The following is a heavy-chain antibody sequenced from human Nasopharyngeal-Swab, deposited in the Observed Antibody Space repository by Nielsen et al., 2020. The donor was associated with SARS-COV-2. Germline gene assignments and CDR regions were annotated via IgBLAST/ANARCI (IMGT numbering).Heavy chain of an antibody. CDR1: GFSFNNYG. CDR3: AKANVIFWFGQFKNDGFDI. D-gene: IGHD3-10*01. V-gene: IGHV3-30*18. Sequence: GESLKISCTASGFSFNNYGMHWVRQAPGKGLEWVAVISYERSKKKYAESVEGRFTISRDFSKNTLYLQMNSLRPEDTAMYYCAKANVIFWFGQFKNDGFDIWGQGTMVVVSS. J-gene: IGHJ3*02. CDR2: ISYERSKK.